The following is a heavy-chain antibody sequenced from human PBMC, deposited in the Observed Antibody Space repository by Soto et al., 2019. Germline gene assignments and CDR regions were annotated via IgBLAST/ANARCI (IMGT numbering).Heavy chain of an antibody. Sequence: QVHLEESGGGVVQPGRSLRLSCAASGFSFSTYGMHWVRQAPGKGLEWVAVISHDGGNEYYADSVKGRFTISRDSSKNTVYLQMNNVRAEDTAVYYCAKDPSSGYTRGDFDFWGPGTLVTVSS. J-gene: IGHJ2*01. V-gene: IGHV3-30*18. D-gene: IGHD3-22*01. CDR2: ISHDGGNE. CDR1: GFSFSTYG. CDR3: AKDPSSGYTRGDFDF.